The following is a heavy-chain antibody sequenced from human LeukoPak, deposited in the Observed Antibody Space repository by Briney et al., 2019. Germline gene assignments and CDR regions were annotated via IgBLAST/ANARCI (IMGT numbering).Heavy chain of an antibody. CDR2: VSAYNGNT. V-gene: IGHV1-18*01. D-gene: IGHD3-3*01. CDR3: VSSRFLEWSLY. CDR1: GYTFTCYG. J-gene: IGHJ4*02. Sequence: WVKVSFKASGYTFTCYGISWVGLAPGQGMEWMGWVSAYNGNTNYTQKFPGRVTMTTAKSTSTGYMEVRRMRSDDTAGYYCVSSRFLEWSLYWGQGTLVTVSS.